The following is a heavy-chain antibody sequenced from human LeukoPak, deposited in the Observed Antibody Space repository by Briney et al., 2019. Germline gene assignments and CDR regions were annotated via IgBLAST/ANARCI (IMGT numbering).Heavy chain of an antibody. D-gene: IGHD2-21*02. Sequence: SETLSLTCTVSGGSISSYYWSWIRQPPGKGLEWIGYIYHSGSTYYNPSLKSRVTISVDRSKNQFSLKLSSVTAADTAVHYCAGEITTTIHRFDPWGQGTLVTVSS. CDR2: IYHSGST. J-gene: IGHJ5*02. CDR1: GGSISSYY. CDR3: AGEITTTIHRFDP. V-gene: IGHV4-59*12.